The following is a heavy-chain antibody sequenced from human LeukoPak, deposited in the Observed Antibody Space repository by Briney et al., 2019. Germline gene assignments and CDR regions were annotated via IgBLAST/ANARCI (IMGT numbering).Heavy chain of an antibody. CDR2: IYHDGST. Sequence: ASETLSLTCTVSGGSITITNYYWGWIRQPPGKGLEWVGNIYHDGSTYYNPSLKSRVTISVDTSKNQFSLKLTSVTAADTAIYYCARDPERDPNWFDPWGQGTLVTVSS. D-gene: IGHD1-1*01. CDR3: ARDPERDPNWFDP. V-gene: IGHV4-39*07. CDR1: GGSITITNYY. J-gene: IGHJ5*02.